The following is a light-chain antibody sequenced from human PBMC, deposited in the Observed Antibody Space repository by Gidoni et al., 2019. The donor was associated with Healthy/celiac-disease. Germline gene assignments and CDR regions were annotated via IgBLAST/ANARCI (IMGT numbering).Light chain of an antibody. CDR1: SLRSYY. J-gene: IGLJ1*01. CDR3: NSRDSSGNHYV. V-gene: IGLV3-19*01. CDR2: GKN. Sequence: SSELTQDPAVSVALGQTVRITCQGDSLRSYYASWYQQKPGQAPVLVIYGKNNRPSGIPDRFSGSSPGNTGSLTITGAQAEDEADYYCNSRDSSGNHYVFGTGTKVTVL.